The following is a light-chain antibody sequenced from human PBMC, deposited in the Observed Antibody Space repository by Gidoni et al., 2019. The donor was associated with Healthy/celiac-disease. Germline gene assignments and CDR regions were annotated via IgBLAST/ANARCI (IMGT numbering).Light chain of an antibody. CDR1: KLGDKY. CDR2: QDS. Sequence: SYELTQPPSVSVSPGQTASITCSGDKLGDKYACWYQQKPGQSPVLVIYQDSKRPSGIPERFSGSNSGKTATLTISGTQAMDEADYYCQAWDSSTARFGGGTKLTVL. V-gene: IGLV3-1*01. CDR3: QAWDSSTAR. J-gene: IGLJ3*02.